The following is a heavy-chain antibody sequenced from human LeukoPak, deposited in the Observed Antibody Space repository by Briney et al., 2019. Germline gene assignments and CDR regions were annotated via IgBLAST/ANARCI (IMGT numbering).Heavy chain of an antibody. V-gene: IGHV3-23*01. J-gene: IGHJ4*02. CDR1: GFTFSSYW. Sequence: AGGSLRLSCAASGFTFSSYWMSWVRQAPGKGLEWVSAISGSGGSTYYADSVKGRFTISRDNSKNTLYLQMNSLRAEDTAVYYCAKLRWLLPTPFDYWGQGTLVTVSS. CDR2: ISGSGGST. CDR3: AKLRWLLPTPFDY. D-gene: IGHD3-22*01.